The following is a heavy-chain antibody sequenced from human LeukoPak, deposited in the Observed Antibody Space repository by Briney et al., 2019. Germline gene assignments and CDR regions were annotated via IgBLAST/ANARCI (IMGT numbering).Heavy chain of an antibody. CDR1: GFTFSSYA. Sequence: GGSLRLSCEASGFTFSSYAMSWVRQAPGKGLEWVSAISGSGGSTYYADSVKGRFTISRDNSKNTLYLQMNSLRAEDTAVYYCAKDPNLYDFWSGYSPNWFDPWGQGTLVTVSS. D-gene: IGHD3-3*01. V-gene: IGHV3-23*01. CDR2: ISGSGGST. J-gene: IGHJ5*02. CDR3: AKDPNLYDFWSGYSPNWFDP.